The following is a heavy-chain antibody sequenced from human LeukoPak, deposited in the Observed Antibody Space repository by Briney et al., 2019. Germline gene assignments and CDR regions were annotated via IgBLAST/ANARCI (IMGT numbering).Heavy chain of an antibody. CDR3: LGSGYSVDY. D-gene: IGHD3-3*01. Sequence: SETLSLTCTVSGGSISGSSYYWGWIRQPPGKGLEWIGSIYYSGSTYYNPSLKSRVTISVDTSKNQFSLKLSSVTAADTAVYYCLGSGYSVDYWGQGTLVTVSS. CDR2: IYYSGST. CDR1: GGSISGSSYY. V-gene: IGHV4-39*07. J-gene: IGHJ4*02.